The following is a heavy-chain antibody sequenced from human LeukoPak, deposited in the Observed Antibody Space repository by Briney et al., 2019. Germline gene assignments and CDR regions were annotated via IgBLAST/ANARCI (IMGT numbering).Heavy chain of an antibody. CDR3: ARDRTAGYYDFWSGSPDAFDI. Sequence: VASVTVSCKASGYTFTGYYMHWVRQAPGQGLEWMGWISAYNGNTNYAQKLQGRVTMTTDTSTSTAYMELRSLRSDDTAVYYCARDRTAGYYDFWSGSPDAFDIWGQGTMVTVSS. D-gene: IGHD3-3*01. J-gene: IGHJ3*02. CDR2: ISAYNGNT. V-gene: IGHV1-18*04. CDR1: GYTFTGYY.